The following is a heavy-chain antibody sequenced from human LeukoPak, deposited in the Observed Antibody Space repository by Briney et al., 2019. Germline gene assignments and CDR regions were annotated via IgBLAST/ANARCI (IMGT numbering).Heavy chain of an antibody. Sequence: KTSETLSLTCAVYGGSFSGYYWSWIRQPPGKGLEWIGEINHSGSTNYNPSLKSRVTISVDTSKNQFSLKLSSVTAADTAVYYCARDRGGWYVEYFDYWGQGTLVTVSS. D-gene: IGHD6-19*01. CDR2: INHSGST. J-gene: IGHJ4*02. V-gene: IGHV4-34*01. CDR3: ARDRGGWYVEYFDY. CDR1: GGSFSGYY.